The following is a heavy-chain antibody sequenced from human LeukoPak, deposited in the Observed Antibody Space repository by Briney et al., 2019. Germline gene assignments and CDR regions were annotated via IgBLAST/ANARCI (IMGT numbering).Heavy chain of an antibody. D-gene: IGHD1-26*01. CDR3: ARGSIAGASWRWFDP. CDR2: IYTSGST. Sequence: TLSLTCTVSGDSISSGIYYWIWIRQPAGKGLEWIGRIYTSGSTNYNPSLKSRVTILVDTSKNQFSLKLSSVTAADTAVYYCARGSIAGASWRWFDPWGQGTLVTVSS. V-gene: IGHV4-61*02. J-gene: IGHJ5*02. CDR1: GDSISSGIYY.